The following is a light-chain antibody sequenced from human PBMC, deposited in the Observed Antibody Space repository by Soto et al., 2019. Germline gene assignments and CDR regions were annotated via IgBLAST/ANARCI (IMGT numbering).Light chain of an antibody. CDR2: AAS. Sequence: DLQMTQSPSSLSASVGDRVTITCRASQSISSYLNWYQQKPGKATKLLIYAASSLQSGVPSRFSGSGYGTDFTLTISSLQPEDFATYYYQQSYSTPTFGQGTKLEIK. V-gene: IGKV1-39*01. CDR3: QQSYSTPT. CDR1: QSISSY. J-gene: IGKJ2*01.